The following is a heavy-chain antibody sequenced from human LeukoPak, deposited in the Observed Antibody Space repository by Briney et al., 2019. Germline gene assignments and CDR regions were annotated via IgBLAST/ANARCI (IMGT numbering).Heavy chain of an antibody. V-gene: IGHV4-59*01. CDR1: GGSINSYY. J-gene: IGHJ4*02. Sequence: SETLSLTCTVSGGSINSYYWSWIRQPPGKGLEWIGYIYYSGSTNYNPSLKSRVTISVDTSKNQFSLKLSSVTAADTAVYYCARGRWAMYYFDYWGQGTLVIVSS. CDR3: ARGRWAMYYFDY. CDR2: IYYSGST. D-gene: IGHD2-2*01.